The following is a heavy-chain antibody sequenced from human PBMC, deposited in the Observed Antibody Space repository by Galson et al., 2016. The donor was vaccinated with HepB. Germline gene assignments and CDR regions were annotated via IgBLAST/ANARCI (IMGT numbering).Heavy chain of an antibody. V-gene: IGHV1-18*01. Sequence: SVKVSCKASGYTFTNHGISWVRQAPGQGLEWMAWISAYNGKTYYAQALQDRVTMTTDTSTSTPYMEMRSLKPDDTAVYYCTRDGPYYGDYTNFDYWGQGTLVTVSS. D-gene: IGHD4-17*01. J-gene: IGHJ4*02. CDR1: GYTFTNHG. CDR3: TRDGPYYGDYTNFDY. CDR2: ISAYNGKT.